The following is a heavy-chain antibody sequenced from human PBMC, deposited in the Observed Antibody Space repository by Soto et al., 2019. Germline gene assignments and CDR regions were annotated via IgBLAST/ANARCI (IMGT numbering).Heavy chain of an antibody. CDR2: IYWHDDE. V-gene: IGHV2-5*01. CDR3: AHRGGATVGLYYFDY. CDR1: GFSLSTTGVG. J-gene: IGHJ4*02. D-gene: IGHD3-16*01. Sequence: AGPPLVNPTQTLTMTCPFPGFSLSTTGVGVIWIRQPPGKALEWLALIYWHDDERYSPSLKSRLTITKDTSKNQVVLTMTNMDPVDTATYYCAHRGGATVGLYYFDYWGQGNLVTVSS.